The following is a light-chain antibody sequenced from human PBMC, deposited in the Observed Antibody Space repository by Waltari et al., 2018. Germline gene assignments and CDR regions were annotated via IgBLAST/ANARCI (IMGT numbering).Light chain of an antibody. CDR3: QQYYSTPHT. CDR2: WAS. J-gene: IGKJ2*01. Sequence: DIVMTQSPDSLAVSLGERATINCKSSQSVLSSSNNKNYLAWYQQKPGQPPKLLIYWASTRESGVPDRFSGSGSGTDFTLTISSLQAEDVAVYYCQQYYSTPHTFGQGTKLKIK. V-gene: IGKV4-1*01. CDR1: QSVLSSSNNKNY.